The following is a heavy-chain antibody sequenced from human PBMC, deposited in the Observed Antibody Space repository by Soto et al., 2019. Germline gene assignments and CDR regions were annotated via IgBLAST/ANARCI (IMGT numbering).Heavy chain of an antibody. CDR2: LWAGGNIR. Sequence: QVQLVESGGNVVQPGRSLRLSCAASGFSFSSHGMHWVRQAPGKGLEWVAHLWAGGNIRYYAYSVKGRFTISSDHSKSILYLQMDSLGAEDTAVYYCARDAQHLANYGMDVWGQGTTVTVSS. D-gene: IGHD3-3*02. J-gene: IGHJ6*02. CDR3: ARDAQHLANYGMDV. V-gene: IGHV3-33*01. CDR1: GFSFSSHG.